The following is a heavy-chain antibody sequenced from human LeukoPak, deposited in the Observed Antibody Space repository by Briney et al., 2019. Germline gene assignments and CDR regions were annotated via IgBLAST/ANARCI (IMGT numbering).Heavy chain of an antibody. CDR1: GFTFSDYY. CDR3: ARDGNFWSGYSHMDV. Sequence: GGSLRLSCAASGFTFSDYYMSWIRQAPGKGLGWVPYISSSGSTIYYADSVKGRFTISRDNAKNSLYLQMNSLRAENTAVYYCARDGNFWSGYSHMDVWGKGTTVTVSS. V-gene: IGHV3-11*01. D-gene: IGHD3-3*01. CDR2: ISSSGSTI. J-gene: IGHJ6*03.